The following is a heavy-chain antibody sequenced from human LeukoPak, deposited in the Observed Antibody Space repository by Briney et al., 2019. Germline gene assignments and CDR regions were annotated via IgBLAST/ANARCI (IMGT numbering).Heavy chain of an antibody. Sequence: NPSETLSLTCTVSGGSISINNYYWGWIRQPPGKGLEWIGNIYYSGSTYYNPSLKSRVTISVDTSKNQFSLKLSSATAADTAVYYCARLPRYDFWSWGQGTLVTVSS. CDR1: GGSISINNYY. J-gene: IGHJ4*02. D-gene: IGHD3-3*01. CDR2: IYYSGST. CDR3: ARLPRYDFWS. V-gene: IGHV4-39*01.